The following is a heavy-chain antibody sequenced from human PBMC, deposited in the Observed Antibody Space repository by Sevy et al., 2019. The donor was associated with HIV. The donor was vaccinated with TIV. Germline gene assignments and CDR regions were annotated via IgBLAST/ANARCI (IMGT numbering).Heavy chain of an antibody. V-gene: IGHV4-59*01. D-gene: IGHD6-13*01. CDR3: ARAVAAASNWFDP. CDR2: IYYSGST. Sequence: SETLSLTCTVSGGSISSYYWSWIRQPPGKGLEWIGYIYYSGSTNYNPSLKSRVTISVDTSKNQFSLKLSSVTAADTAVYYCARAVAAASNWFDPWGQGTLVTVSS. CDR1: GGSISSYY. J-gene: IGHJ5*02.